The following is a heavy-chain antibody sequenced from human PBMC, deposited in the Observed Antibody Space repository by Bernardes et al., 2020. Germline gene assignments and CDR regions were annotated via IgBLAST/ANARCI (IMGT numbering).Heavy chain of an antibody. CDR3: AKDIVATIGAHYYYYGMDV. Sequence: GGSLRLSCAASGFTFSSYAMSWVRQAPGKGLEWVSAISGSGGSTYYADSVKGRFTISRDNSKNTLYLQMNSLRAEDTAVYYCAKDIVATIGAHYYYYGMDVWGKGTTVTVSS. CDR2: ISGSGGST. J-gene: IGHJ6*04. D-gene: IGHD5-12*01. V-gene: IGHV3-23*01. CDR1: GFTFSSYA.